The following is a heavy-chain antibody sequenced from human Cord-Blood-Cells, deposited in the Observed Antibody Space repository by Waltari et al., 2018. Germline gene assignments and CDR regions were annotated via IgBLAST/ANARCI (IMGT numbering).Heavy chain of an antibody. CDR1: GSPFTGYY. V-gene: IGHV1-2*02. CDR3: ARGVLGLYYFDY. Sequence: QVQLVPSGAEVKKPGASVKVSCKASGSPFTGYYMHWVQQAPGQGLEWMGWINPNSGGTNYAQKFQGRVTMTRDTSISTAYMELSRLRSDDTAVYYCARGVLGLYYFDYWGQGTLVTVSS. D-gene: IGHD7-27*01. CDR2: INPNSGGT. J-gene: IGHJ4*02.